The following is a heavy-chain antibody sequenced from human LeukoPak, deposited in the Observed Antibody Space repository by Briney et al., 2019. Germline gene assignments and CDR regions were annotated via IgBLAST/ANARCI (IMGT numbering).Heavy chain of an antibody. J-gene: IGHJ4*02. CDR1: GFTFSSYA. CDR3: AKGLSYSKYYDFWCGSGTFDY. V-gene: IGHV3-23*01. D-gene: IGHD3-3*01. Sequence: GGSLRLSCAASGFTFSSYAMSWVRQAPGKGLEWVSAISGSGGSTYYADSVKGRFTISRDNSKNTLYLQMNSLRAEDTAVYYCAKGLSYSKYYDFWCGSGTFDYWGQGTLVTVSS. CDR2: ISGSGGST.